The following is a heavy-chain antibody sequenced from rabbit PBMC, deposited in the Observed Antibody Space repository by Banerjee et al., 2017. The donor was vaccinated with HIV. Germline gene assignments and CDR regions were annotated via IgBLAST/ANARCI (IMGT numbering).Heavy chain of an antibody. J-gene: IGHJ4*01. CDR3: ARDAGGDGYSNDL. V-gene: IGHV1S45*01. D-gene: IGHD7-1*01. Sequence: EQLEESGGDLVKPEGSLTLTCTASGFSFSNKYVMCWVRQAPGKGLEWIACINSSSGNTVYATWAKGRFTISRTSSTTVALQMTSLTAADTATYFCARDAGGDGYSNDLWGPGTLVTVS. CDR1: GFSFSNKYV. CDR2: INSSSGNT.